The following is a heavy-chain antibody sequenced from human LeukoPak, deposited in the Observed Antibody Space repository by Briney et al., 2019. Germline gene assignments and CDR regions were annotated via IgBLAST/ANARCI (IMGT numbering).Heavy chain of an antibody. CDR1: GGSFSGYY. CDR3: ARSSPISSSLNHFDY. CDR2: INHSGST. D-gene: IGHD2-2*01. Sequence: PSETLSLTCAVYGGSFSGYYWSWIRQPPRKGLEWIGEINHSGSTNYNPSLKSRVTISVDTSKNQFSLKLSSVTAADTAVYYCARSSPISSSLNHFDYWGQGTLVTVSS. V-gene: IGHV4-34*01. J-gene: IGHJ4*02.